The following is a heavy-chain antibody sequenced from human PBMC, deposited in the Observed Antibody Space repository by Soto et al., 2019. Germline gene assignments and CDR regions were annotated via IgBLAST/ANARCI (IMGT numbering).Heavy chain of an antibody. J-gene: IGHJ4*02. CDR2: IYSDGTT. CDR3: ARAAGLY. Sequence: EVQLVESGGGLVQPGGSLRLSCAASGLTVSSNYMSWVRQAPGKGLEWLSVIYSDGTTYYGDSVKGRFTISRDNSKNTLYLQMTCLRAEDTAVYYCARAAGLYWGQGTLVSVSS. D-gene: IGHD3-10*01. CDR1: GLTVSSNY. V-gene: IGHV3-66*01.